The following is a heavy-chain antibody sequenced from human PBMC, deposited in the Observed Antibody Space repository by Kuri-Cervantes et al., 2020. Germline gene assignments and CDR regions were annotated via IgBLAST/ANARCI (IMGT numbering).Heavy chain of an antibody. CDR2: ISGSGGST. CDR1: GFTFSNYA. Sequence: GESLKISCAASGFTFSNYAMSWVRQAPGKGLEWVSAISGSGGSTYYADSVKGRFTISRDNSKNTLYLQMNSLRAEDTAVYYCAKSSRQWLRAFDIWGQGTMVTVSS. CDR3: AKSSRQWLRAFDI. J-gene: IGHJ3*02. V-gene: IGHV3-23*01. D-gene: IGHD6-19*01.